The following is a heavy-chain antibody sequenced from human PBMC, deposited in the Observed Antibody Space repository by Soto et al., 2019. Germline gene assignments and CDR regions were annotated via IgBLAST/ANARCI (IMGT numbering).Heavy chain of an antibody. CDR3: ARGVIH. J-gene: IGHJ4*02. D-gene: IGHD2-21*01. V-gene: IGHV4-31*03. Sequence: QVQLQESGPGLVKPSQTLSLTCTVSGGYISSGGYYCSWIRQHPGKGLEWIWYIYYSGSTYYNPSRKSRVTISVDTSKNQFSLKLSSVTAADTAVYFCARGVIHWGQGTLVTVSS. CDR1: GGYISSGGYY. CDR2: IYYSGST.